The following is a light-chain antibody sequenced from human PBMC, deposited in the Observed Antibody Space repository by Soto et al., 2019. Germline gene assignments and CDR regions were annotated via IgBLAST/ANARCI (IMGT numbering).Light chain of an antibody. J-gene: IGKJ1*01. Sequence: DIQMTQSPSSLSASVGDRVTITCRASQSISNYLSWYQQIPGKAPKLLIYAASTLRSGVSSRFSCSGSGTDLTLTISSLQPEDFATYYCQQSYNTPWTFGQGTKVEIK. CDR1: QSISNY. CDR3: QQSYNTPWT. V-gene: IGKV1-39*01. CDR2: AAS.